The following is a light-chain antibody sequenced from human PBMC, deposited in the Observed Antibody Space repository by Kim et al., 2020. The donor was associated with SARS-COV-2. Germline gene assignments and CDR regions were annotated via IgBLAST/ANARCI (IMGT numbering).Light chain of an antibody. J-gene: IGKJ1*01. V-gene: IGKV4-1*01. CDR2: WAS. CDR1: QSVLYSSNNKNY. CDR3: QQYYSTPPT. Sequence: DIQMTQSPDSLAVSLGERATINCKSSQSVLYSSNNKNYLAGYQQKPGQPPKLLIYWASTRESGVPDRFSGSGSGTDFTLTISSLQAEDVAVYYCQQYYSTPPTFGQGTKVDIK.